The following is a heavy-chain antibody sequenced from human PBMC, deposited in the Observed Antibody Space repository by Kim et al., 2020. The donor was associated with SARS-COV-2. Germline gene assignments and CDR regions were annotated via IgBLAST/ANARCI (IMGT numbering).Heavy chain of an antibody. J-gene: IGHJ4*02. D-gene: IGHD5-12*01. V-gene: IGHV4-39*07. Sequence: SETLSLTCTVSGGSISSSDYYWGWIRQPPGKGLEWIGSIYYSGSTYYNPSLKSRVTISVDTSKNQFSLKLSSVTAADTAVYYCAREGGYDQIYWGQGTLVTVSS. CDR3: AREGGYDQIY. CDR2: IYYSGST. CDR1: GGSISSSDYY.